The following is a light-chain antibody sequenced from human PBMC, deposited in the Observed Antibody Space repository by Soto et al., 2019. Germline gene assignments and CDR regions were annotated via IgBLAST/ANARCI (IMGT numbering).Light chain of an antibody. CDR2: GAS. J-gene: IGKJ4*01. CDR3: QQYGSSPLT. CDR1: QSVSSSY. Sequence: EIVLTQSPGTLSLSPWARATLSCRASQSVSSSYLALYQKKPDQAPKLLNYGASSRATGIPDRFSGSGSGTYFTLTISRLEPEDLAVYCCQQYGSSPLTFGGGTKVEIK. V-gene: IGKV3-20*01.